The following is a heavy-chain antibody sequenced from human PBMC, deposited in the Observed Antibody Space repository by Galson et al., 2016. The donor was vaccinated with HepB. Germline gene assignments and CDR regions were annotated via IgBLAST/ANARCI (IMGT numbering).Heavy chain of an antibody. J-gene: IGHJ5*02. D-gene: IGHD3-3*02. Sequence: SLRLSCAASGVTFSTHAMTWVRQAPGKGLEWVSAVTGSGGSTYYAGSVKGRFTISRDNTRNTLYLQMNGLRAEDTAVYYCAKFSPSSGWFDPWGQGTLVTVSA. CDR3: AKFSPSSGWFDP. CDR1: GVTFSTHA. CDR2: VTGSGGST. V-gene: IGHV3-23*01.